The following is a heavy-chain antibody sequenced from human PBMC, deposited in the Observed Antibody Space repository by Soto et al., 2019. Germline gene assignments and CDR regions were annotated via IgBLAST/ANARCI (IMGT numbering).Heavy chain of an antibody. Sequence: GASVKVSCKASGYTFTSYGISWVRQAPGQGLEWMGWISAYNGNTNYAQKLQGRVTMTTDTSTSTAYMELRSLRSDDTAVYYCAREGYSSSWYFGGNWFDHWGQGTLVTVSS. V-gene: IGHV1-18*04. D-gene: IGHD6-13*01. CDR1: GYTFTSYG. CDR3: AREGYSSSWYFGGNWFDH. J-gene: IGHJ5*02. CDR2: ISAYNGNT.